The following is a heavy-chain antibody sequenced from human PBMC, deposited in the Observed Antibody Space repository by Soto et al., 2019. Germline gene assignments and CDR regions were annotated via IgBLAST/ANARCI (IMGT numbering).Heavy chain of an antibody. J-gene: IGHJ4*01. CDR1: GFTFSDHY. CDR2: IRNKANRYTT. V-gene: IGHV3-72*01. CDR3: TRDDPPAPGTLDY. Sequence: GGSLRLSCAASGFTFSDHYMDWVRQAPGKGLEWVGRIRNKANRYTTEYAASVKGRFTIPRDDSRNSLYLQMNGLQTEDTAVYYCTRDDPPAPGTLDYWGQGALVTVSS. D-gene: IGHD6-13*01.